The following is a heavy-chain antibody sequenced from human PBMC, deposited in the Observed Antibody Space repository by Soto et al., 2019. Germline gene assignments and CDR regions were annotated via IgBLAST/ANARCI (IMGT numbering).Heavy chain of an antibody. V-gene: IGHV3-23*01. D-gene: IGHD1-26*01. J-gene: IGHJ4*02. Sequence: EVQLLESGGGLVQPGGSLRLSCAASGFTFSGYAMRWVRQAPVKGLEWVSAISGSGGSTYYADSVKGRFTISRDNSKNTLYVQMNSLRAEDTAVSYCARRGSGSYYDYWGQGTLVTVSS. CDR2: ISGSGGST. CDR3: ARRGSGSYYDY. CDR1: GFTFSGYA.